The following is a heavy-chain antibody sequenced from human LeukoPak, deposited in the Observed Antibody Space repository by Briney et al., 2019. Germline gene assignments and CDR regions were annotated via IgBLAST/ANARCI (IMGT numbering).Heavy chain of an antibody. CDR1: GYTFTGYG. V-gene: IGHV1-18*01. J-gene: IGHJ4*02. Sequence: GASVKVSCKASGYTFTGYGISWVRQAPGQGLEWMGWISAYNGNTNYAQKLQGRVTMTTDTSTSTAYMELRSLRSDDTAVYYCARVGLYYYDSSGYYYFDYWGQRTLVTVSS. CDR2: ISAYNGNT. CDR3: ARVGLYYYDSSGYYYFDY. D-gene: IGHD3-22*01.